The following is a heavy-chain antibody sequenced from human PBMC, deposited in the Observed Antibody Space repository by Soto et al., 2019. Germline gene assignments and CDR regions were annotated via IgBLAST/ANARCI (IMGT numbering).Heavy chain of an antibody. CDR1: GFSLSTSGVG. D-gene: IGHD4-17*01. CDR2: IYWDDDK. J-gene: IGHJ3*02. V-gene: IGHV2-5*02. Sequence: QITLKESGPTLVKPTQTLTLTCTFSGFSLSTSGVGVAWIRQPPGKALEWLALIYWDDDKRYSPSLKSRLTITKDTSQNQVVLTMTNMDPVDTAIYYCAHDYGDYGDDAFDIWGQGTMVTVSS. CDR3: AHDYGDYGDDAFDI.